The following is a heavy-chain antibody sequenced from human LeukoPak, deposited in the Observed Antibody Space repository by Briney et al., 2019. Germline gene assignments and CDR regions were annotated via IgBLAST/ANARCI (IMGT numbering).Heavy chain of an antibody. CDR3: AGNSASSYGNQPS. D-gene: IGHD3-10*01. CDR1: GGSIIRGPYY. CDR2: VFASGST. Sequence: SQTLSLTCTVSGGSIIRGPYYWSWIRQPAGKGLEWIGRVFASGSTTYNPSLKRRVTISVDTSKNQFSLKLSSVTAADTAVYYCAGNSASSYGNQPSWGQGTLVTVSS. J-gene: IGHJ4*02. V-gene: IGHV4-61*02.